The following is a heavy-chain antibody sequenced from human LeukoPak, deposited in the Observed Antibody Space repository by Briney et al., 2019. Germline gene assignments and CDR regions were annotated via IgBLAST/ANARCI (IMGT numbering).Heavy chain of an antibody. CDR3: AKDSIYYYGSGSYLDY. CDR2: IRYDGSNK. CDR1: GFTFSSYG. V-gene: IGHV3-30*02. Sequence: GGSLGLSCAASGFTFSSYGMHWVRQAPGKGLEWVAFIRYDGSNKYYADSVKGRFTISRDNSKNTLYLQMNSLRAEDTAVYYCAKDSIYYYGSGSYLDYWGQGTLVTVSS. J-gene: IGHJ4*02. D-gene: IGHD3-10*01.